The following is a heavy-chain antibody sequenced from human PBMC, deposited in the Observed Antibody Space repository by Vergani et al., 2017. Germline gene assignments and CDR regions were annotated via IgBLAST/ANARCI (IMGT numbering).Heavy chain of an antibody. CDR2: FDPEDGET. J-gene: IGHJ6*02. CDR1: GYTLTELS. D-gene: IGHD3-10*01. CDR3: ARGGDRDPPSPYYYYGMDV. Sequence: QVQLVQSGAEVKKPGASVKVSCKVSGYTLTELSMHWVRQAPGKGLEWMGGFDPEDGETIYAQKFQGRVTMTEDTSTDTAYMELSSLRSEDTAVYYCARGGDRDPPSPYYYYGMDVWGQGTTVTVSS. V-gene: IGHV1-24*01.